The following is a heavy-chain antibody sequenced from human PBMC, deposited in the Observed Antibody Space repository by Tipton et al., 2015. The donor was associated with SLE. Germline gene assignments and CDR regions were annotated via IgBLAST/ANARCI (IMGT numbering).Heavy chain of an antibody. Sequence: GSLRLSCAASGFTFSSYWMHWVRQVPGKGLVWVSRIKTDGRSTSYADSVKGRFTISRDNAKNTVYMQMNSLRAEDTAVYYCVRGWAAMTGDHWGQGALVTVSS. CDR3: VRGWAAMTGDH. CDR1: GFTFSSYW. J-gene: IGHJ4*02. CDR2: IKTDGRST. V-gene: IGHV3-74*01. D-gene: IGHD3-9*01.